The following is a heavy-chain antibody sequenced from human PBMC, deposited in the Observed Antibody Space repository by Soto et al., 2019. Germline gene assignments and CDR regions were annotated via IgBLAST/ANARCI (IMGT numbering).Heavy chain of an antibody. CDR2: INAGNGNT. Sequence: ASVKVSCKASGYTFTSYAMHWVRQAPGQTLEWMGWINAGNGNTKYSQKFQGRVTITRDTSASTAYMELSSLRSEDTAVYYCASHTYDSSGYWTPDSPTRPNYYYYYGMDVWGQGTTVTVSS. J-gene: IGHJ6*02. CDR1: GYTFTSYA. D-gene: IGHD3-22*01. V-gene: IGHV1-3*01. CDR3: ASHTYDSSGYWTPDSPTRPNYYYYYGMDV.